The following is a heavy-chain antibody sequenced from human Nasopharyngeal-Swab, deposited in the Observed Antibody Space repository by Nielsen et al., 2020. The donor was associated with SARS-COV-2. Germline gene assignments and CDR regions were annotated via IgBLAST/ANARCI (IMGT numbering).Heavy chain of an antibody. J-gene: IGHJ4*02. Sequence: ETLSLTCAASGFTFSSYAMSWVRQAPGKGLEWVSAISGSGGSTYYADAVKGRFTISRDNSKNTLYLQMNSLRAEDTAVYYCAKVLGATTSFDYWGPGTLVTVSS. CDR2: ISGSGGST. D-gene: IGHD1-26*01. CDR3: AKVLGATTSFDY. CDR1: GFTFSSYA. V-gene: IGHV3-23*01.